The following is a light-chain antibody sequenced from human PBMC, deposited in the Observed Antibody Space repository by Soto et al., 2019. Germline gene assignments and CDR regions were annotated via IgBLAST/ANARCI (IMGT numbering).Light chain of an antibody. J-gene: IGLJ3*02. CDR3: SSYTSSSTWRV. V-gene: IGLV2-14*01. CDR1: SSDVGGYNH. Sequence: QSVLTQPASVSGSPGQSITISCTGTSSDVGGYNHVSWYQQHPGKAPKLMIYGVSNRPSGVSNRFSGSKSGNTASLTISGLQAEDEADYYCSSYTSSSTWRVFGGGTKLTVL. CDR2: GVS.